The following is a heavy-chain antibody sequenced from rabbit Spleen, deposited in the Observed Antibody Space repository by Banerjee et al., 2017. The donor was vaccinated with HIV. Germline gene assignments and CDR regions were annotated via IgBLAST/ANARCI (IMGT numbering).Heavy chain of an antibody. Sequence: QEQLVESGGGLVQPEGSLTLTCTASGVSFSSNYYMCWVRQAPGKGLEWIACIDTGSSGFSYSASWAKGRFTISKTSSSTVTLQMTSLTAADTATYFCARDSGSSFSSYGMDLWGPGTLFTVS. CDR2: IDTGSSGFS. D-gene: IGHD8-1*01. CDR1: GVSFSSNYY. J-gene: IGHJ6*01. V-gene: IGHV1S45*01. CDR3: ARDSGSSFSSYGMDL.